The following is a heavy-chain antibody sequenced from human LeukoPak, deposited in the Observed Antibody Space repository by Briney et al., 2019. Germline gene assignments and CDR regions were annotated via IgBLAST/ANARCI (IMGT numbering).Heavy chain of an antibody. CDR3: ARAGYSSSWYNLLDY. J-gene: IGHJ4*02. D-gene: IGHD6-13*01. V-gene: IGHV3-33*01. Sequence: GESLTLSCAASGFTFNSYGMHWVRPAPGKGLACTAVIWYDGSNKYYADSVKSRFTISRDDSKITLYLQMNSRRAEDTAVYYCARAGYSSSWYNLLDYWGLGTLVTVSS. CDR2: IWYDGSNK. CDR1: GFTFNSYG.